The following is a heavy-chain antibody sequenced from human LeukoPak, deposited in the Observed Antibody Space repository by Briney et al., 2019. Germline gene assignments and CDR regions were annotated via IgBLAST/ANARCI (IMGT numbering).Heavy chain of an antibody. V-gene: IGHV4-39*07. J-gene: IGHJ4*02. Sequence: SETLSLTCTVSGGSISSSSYYWGWIRQPPGKGLEWIGNIYYSGSTYYNPSLKSRVTISVDTSKHQFSLRLSSVTAADTAVYYCARARGGSSWLTFDYWGQGTLVTVSS. CDR2: IYYSGST. D-gene: IGHD6-13*01. CDR3: ARARGGSSWLTFDY. CDR1: GGSISSSSYY.